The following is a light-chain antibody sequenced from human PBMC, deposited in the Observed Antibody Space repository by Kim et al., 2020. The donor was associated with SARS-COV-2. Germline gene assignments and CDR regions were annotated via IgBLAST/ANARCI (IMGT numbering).Light chain of an antibody. CDR1: QGVPHSY. V-gene: IGKV3-20*01. J-gene: IGKJ2*01. CDR2: GAS. Sequence: SPGKGPTLSRWPSQGVPHSYLPLFQQKPGQTPSLLIFGASKCATGIPDRFSGSGSGRDFSLTISRLEPKYFAVYYCHQYGGSPRAFGQRTKLEI. CDR3: HQYGGSPRA.